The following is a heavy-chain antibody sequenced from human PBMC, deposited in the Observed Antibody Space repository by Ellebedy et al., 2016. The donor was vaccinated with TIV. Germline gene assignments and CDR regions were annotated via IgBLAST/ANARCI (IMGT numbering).Heavy chain of an antibody. CDR1: GVSITSYY. J-gene: IGHJ4*02. CDR3: ARHIGVSSSRLDY. D-gene: IGHD3-10*01. V-gene: IGHV4-59*08. CDR2: FQYSGSN. Sequence: MPSETLSLTCSVSGVSITSYYWSWIRQPPGKGLEWIGNFQYSGSNNYNPSLKSRVTISEDTSKNQFSLKLSSVTAADTAVYYCARHIGVSSSRLDYWGQGTLVTVSS.